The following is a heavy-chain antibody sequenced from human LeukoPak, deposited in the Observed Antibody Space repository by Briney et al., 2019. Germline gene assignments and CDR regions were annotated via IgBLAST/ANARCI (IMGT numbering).Heavy chain of an antibody. CDR3: ARGSGRQDFWSGPPDY. D-gene: IGHD3-3*01. J-gene: IGHJ4*02. Sequence: SETLSLTCAVSGGSISSSNWWSWVRQPPGKGLEWIGEIYHSGSTNYNPSLKSRVTISVDKSKNQFSLKLSSVTAADTAVYYCARGSGRQDFWSGPPDYWGQGTLVTVSS. CDR2: IYHSGST. V-gene: IGHV4-4*02. CDR1: GGSISSSNW.